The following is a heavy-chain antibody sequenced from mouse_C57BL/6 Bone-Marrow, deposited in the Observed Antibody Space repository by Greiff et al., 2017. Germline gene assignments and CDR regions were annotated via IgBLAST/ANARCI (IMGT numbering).Heavy chain of an antibody. V-gene: IGHV5-9*01. CDR2: ISGGGGNT. Sequence: DVMLVESGGGLVKPGGSLKLSCAASGFTFSSYTMSWVRQTPEKRLEWVATISGGGGNTYYPDSVKGRFTISRDNAKNTLYLQMSSLRSEDTALYYCARHDSSGLDYWGQGTTLTVSS. CDR3: ARHDSSGLDY. J-gene: IGHJ2*01. CDR1: GFTFSSYT. D-gene: IGHD3-2*02.